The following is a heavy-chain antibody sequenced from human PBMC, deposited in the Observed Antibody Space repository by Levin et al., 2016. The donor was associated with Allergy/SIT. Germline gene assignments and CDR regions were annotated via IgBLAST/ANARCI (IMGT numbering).Heavy chain of an antibody. CDR3: ARDRQVLFGTQEPYNWFDP. D-gene: IGHD1-14*01. Sequence: WIRQPPGKGLEWVSYISSGSSYTNYADSVKGRFTISRDNAKNSLYLQMNSLRAEDTAVYYCARDRQVLFGTQEPYNWFDPWGQGTLVTVSS. J-gene: IGHJ5*02. CDR2: ISSGSSYT. V-gene: IGHV3-11*06.